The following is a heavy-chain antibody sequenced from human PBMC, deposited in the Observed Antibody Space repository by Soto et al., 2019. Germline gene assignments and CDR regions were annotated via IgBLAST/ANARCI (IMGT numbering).Heavy chain of an antibody. D-gene: IGHD3-10*01. Sequence: QVQLVQSGAEVKKPGSSVKVSCKASGGTFSSYTISWVRQAPGQGLEWMGRIIPILGIANYAQKFQGRVTINADKSPGTAYMELSSLRSEDTAVYYCARDLQSGYYGSGSYWSPLDYWGQGTLVTVSS. CDR2: IIPILGIA. V-gene: IGHV1-69*08. CDR1: GGTFSSYT. CDR3: ARDLQSGYYGSGSYWSPLDY. J-gene: IGHJ4*02.